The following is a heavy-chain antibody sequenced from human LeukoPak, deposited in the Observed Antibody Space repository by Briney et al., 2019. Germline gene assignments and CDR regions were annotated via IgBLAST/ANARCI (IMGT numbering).Heavy chain of an antibody. D-gene: IGHD3-10*01. CDR3: ARVDYYGSGSYPDAFDI. CDR1: GGSFSGYY. J-gene: IGHJ3*02. Sequence: PSETLSLTCAVYGGSFSGYYWSWIRQPPGKGLEWIGEINHSGSTNYNPSLKSRVTISVDTSKNQFSLKLSSVTAADTAVYYCARVDYYGSGSYPDAFDIWGQGTMVTVSS. CDR2: INHSGST. V-gene: IGHV4-34*01.